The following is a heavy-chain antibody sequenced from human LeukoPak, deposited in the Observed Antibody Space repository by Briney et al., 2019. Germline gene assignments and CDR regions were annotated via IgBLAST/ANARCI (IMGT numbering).Heavy chain of an antibody. CDR2: INWNGGST. CDR3: ARDARYYYDSSGYYYY. CDR1: GFTFDDYG. Sequence: PGGSLRLSCAASGFTFDDYGMSWVRQAPGKGLEWVSGINWNGGSTGYADSVKGRFTISRDNAKNSLYLQMNSLRAEDTAVYYCARDARYYYDSSGYYYYWGQGTLVTVSS. J-gene: IGHJ4*02. D-gene: IGHD3-22*01. V-gene: IGHV3-20*04.